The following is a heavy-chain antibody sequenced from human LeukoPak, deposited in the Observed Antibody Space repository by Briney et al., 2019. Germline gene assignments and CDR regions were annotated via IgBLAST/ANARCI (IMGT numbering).Heavy chain of an antibody. CDR2: IIPIFGTA. V-gene: IGHV1-69*06. D-gene: IGHD3-16*01. Sequence: SVKVSCKASGGTFSSYAISWVRQAPGQGLEWMGGIIPIFGTANYAQKFQGRVTITADKSTSTAYMELSSLRSEDTAVYYCARASFWESPINWFAPWGQGTLVTVSS. CDR3: ARASFWESPINWFAP. CDR1: GGTFSSYA. J-gene: IGHJ5*02.